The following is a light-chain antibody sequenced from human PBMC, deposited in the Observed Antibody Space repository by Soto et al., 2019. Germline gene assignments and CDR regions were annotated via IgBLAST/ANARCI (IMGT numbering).Light chain of an antibody. CDR1: SSDVGSYDL. CDR3: CSYAGSSTSLL. CDR2: EDS. Sequence: QPVLTQPASVSGSPGQSITISCTGTSSDVGSYDLVSWHQQHPGKAPKLMIYEDSKRPSGVSNRFSGSKSGNTASLTISGLQAEDEADYYCCSYAGSSTSLLFGGGTKLTVL. V-gene: IGLV2-23*01. J-gene: IGLJ2*01.